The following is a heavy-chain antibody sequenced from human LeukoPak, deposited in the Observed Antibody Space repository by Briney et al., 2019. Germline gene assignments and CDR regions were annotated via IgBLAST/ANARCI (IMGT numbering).Heavy chain of an antibody. CDR2: ISWNSGSI. J-gene: IGHJ5*02. Sequence: PGGSLRLSCAVSGVTFVDYAMHWVRQAPGKGLEWVSGISWNSGSIGYADSVKGRFTIYRDNANNSLYLQMNSLRAEDTAFYYCAKDMYGSGRFDPWGQGTLVTVSS. CDR3: AKDMYGSGRFDP. D-gene: IGHD3-10*01. CDR1: GVTFVDYA. V-gene: IGHV3-9*01.